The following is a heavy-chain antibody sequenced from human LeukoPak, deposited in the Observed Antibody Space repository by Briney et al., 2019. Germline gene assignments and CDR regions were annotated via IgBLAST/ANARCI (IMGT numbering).Heavy chain of an antibody. CDR1: GFTFSSYW. J-gene: IGHJ1*01. Sequence: QSGGSLRLSCAASGFTFSSYWMSWVRQAPGKGLEWVANIKQDGSEKYYVDSVKGRFTISRDNAKNSLYLQMNSLRAEDTAVYYCARDYSAVDTAMARYAPIQHWGQGTLVTVSS. V-gene: IGHV3-7*01. D-gene: IGHD5-18*01. CDR2: IKQDGSEK. CDR3: ARDYSAVDTAMARYAPIQH.